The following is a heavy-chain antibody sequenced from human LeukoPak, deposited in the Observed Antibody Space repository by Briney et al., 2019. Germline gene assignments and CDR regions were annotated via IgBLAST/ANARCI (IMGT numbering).Heavy chain of an antibody. V-gene: IGHV3-21*01. CDR1: GFTFSTYA. CDR2: ISGSSDYI. CDR3: ARYYGSGSPPFDD. J-gene: IGHJ4*02. Sequence: GGSLRLSCAASGFTFSTYAMNWVRQAPGKGLEWVSSISGSSDYIYYADSVKGRFTISRDNAKNSLYLQMNSLRAEDTAVYYCARYYGSGSPPFDDWGQGTLVTVSS. D-gene: IGHD3-10*01.